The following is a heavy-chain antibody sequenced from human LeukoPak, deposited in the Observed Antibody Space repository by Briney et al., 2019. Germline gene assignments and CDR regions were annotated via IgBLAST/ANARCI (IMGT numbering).Heavy chain of an antibody. Sequence: GGSLRLSCAASGFTFSSYWMSWVRQAPGKGLEWLANIKQDGSEKYYVDSVKGRFTISRDNAKNSLYMQMNSLRAEDTAVYYCAQLKNAFDIWGQGTMVTVSS. J-gene: IGHJ3*02. V-gene: IGHV3-7*01. CDR1: GFTFSSYW. CDR2: IKQDGSEK. D-gene: IGHD2-2*01. CDR3: AQLKNAFDI.